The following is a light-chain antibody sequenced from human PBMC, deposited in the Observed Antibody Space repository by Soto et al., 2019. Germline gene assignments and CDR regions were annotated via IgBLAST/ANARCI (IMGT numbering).Light chain of an antibody. CDR2: DTS. CDR3: QQYNTWHLP. CDR1: QSVRSH. J-gene: IGKJ4*01. V-gene: IGKV3-15*01. Sequence: EIVMTQSPATLSVSPGERATLSCRASQSVRSHLAWYQQKPGQAPRLLIYDTSTRATGIPARFSGSGSGTDFTLTISSLQSEDFAVYYCQQYNTWHLPFGGGSKVEIK.